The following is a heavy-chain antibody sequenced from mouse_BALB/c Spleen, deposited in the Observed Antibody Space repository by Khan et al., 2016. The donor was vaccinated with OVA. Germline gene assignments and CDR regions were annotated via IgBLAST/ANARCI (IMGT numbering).Heavy chain of an antibody. CDR3: ARIYRSEFDY. CDR1: GYSFTGYF. Sequence: VQLQQPGPELVKPGASVKISCKASGYSFTGYFMNWVMQSHGKSLEWIGRINPHIGETFYNQKFKGKATLTVDESSSTAHMELRSLASEDAAVYYCARIYRSEFDYWGQGTTVTVSS. CDR2: INPHIGET. J-gene: IGHJ2*01. D-gene: IGHD1-1*01. V-gene: IGHV1-20*02.